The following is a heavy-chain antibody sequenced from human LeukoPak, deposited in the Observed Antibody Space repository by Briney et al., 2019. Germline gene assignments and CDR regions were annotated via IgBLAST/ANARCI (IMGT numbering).Heavy chain of an antibody. CDR3: AKDITYDSSGYYYDY. Sequence: GGTLRLSCAASGFTFSSYGMSWVRQAPGKGLEWVSGISDSGGSTYYADSVKGRFTISRDNSKNSLYLQMNSLRTEDTALYYCAKDITYDSSGYYYDYWGQGTLVTVSS. CDR1: GFTFSSYG. CDR2: ISDSGGST. V-gene: IGHV3-43*02. D-gene: IGHD3-22*01. J-gene: IGHJ4*02.